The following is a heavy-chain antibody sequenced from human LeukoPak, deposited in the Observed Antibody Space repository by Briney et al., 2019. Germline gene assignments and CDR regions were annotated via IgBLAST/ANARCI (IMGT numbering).Heavy chain of an antibody. CDR3: ARGTPEYCSGGSCYYPPSFYYYMDV. V-gene: IGHV4-34*01. D-gene: IGHD2-15*01. Sequence: SETLSLTCAVYGGSFSGYYWSWIRQPPGKGLEWIGEINHSGSTNYNPSLKSRVTISVDTSKNQFSLKLSSVTAADTAVYYRARGTPEYCSGGSCYYPPSFYYYMDVWGKGTTVTVSS. CDR2: INHSGST. J-gene: IGHJ6*03. CDR1: GGSFSGYY.